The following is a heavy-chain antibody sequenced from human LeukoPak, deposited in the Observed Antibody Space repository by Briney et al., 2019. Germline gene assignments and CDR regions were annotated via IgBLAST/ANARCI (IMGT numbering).Heavy chain of an antibody. CDR1: GGSFSGYY. J-gene: IGHJ3*02. Sequence: PSETLSLTCAVYGGSFSGYYWSWIRQPPGKGLEWIGEINHSGSTNYNPSLKSRVTISVDTSKNQFSLKLSSVTAADTAVYYCARDLYDILTGVAFDIWGQGTMVTVSS. D-gene: IGHD3-9*01. CDR3: ARDLYDILTGVAFDI. V-gene: IGHV4-34*01. CDR2: INHSGST.